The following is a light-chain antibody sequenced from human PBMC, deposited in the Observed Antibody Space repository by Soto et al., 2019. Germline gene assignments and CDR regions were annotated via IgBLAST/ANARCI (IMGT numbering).Light chain of an antibody. CDR2: EVS. Sequence: HSVRTQPASVSGSLGQSITISCTGTSSDIGGYKYVSWYQQHLGKAPKLIIFEVSNRPSGVSDRFSGSNSGNTASLTISGLQAEDEADYYCPSYSRYTALVLGPGTKLTVX. J-gene: IGLJ3*02. V-gene: IGLV2-14*01. CDR3: PSYSRYTALV. CDR1: SSDIGGYKY.